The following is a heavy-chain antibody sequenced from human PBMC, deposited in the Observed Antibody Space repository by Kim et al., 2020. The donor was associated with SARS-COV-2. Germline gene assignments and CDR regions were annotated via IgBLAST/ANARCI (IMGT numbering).Heavy chain of an antibody. CDR2: KANRHAT. CDR3: TRNISG. Sequence: KANRHATEYVASVKDRFTISRDDSKNTAYLQMNSLKTEDTAVYYCTRNISGWGQGILVTVSS. J-gene: IGHJ4*02. V-gene: IGHV3-73*01. D-gene: IGHD7-27*01.